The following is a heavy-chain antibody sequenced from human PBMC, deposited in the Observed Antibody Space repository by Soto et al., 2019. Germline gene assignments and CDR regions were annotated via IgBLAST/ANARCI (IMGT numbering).Heavy chain of an antibody. CDR1: EFSFDDYA. D-gene: IGHD3-10*01. CDR2: ITYTGSYT. CDR3: ARDLVGTMVRGVTDY. V-gene: IGHV3-21*01. J-gene: IGHJ4*02. Sequence: GGSLRLSCAASEFSFDDYAMSWVRQAPGKGLEWVSSITYTGSYTYYADSVKGRLTISRDNAKNSLYLQMNSLRAEDTAVYYCARDLVGTMVRGVTDYRGQGTLVTVSS.